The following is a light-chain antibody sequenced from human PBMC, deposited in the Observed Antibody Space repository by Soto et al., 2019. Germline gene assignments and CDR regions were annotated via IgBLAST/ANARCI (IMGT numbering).Light chain of an antibody. CDR1: QSISTW. V-gene: IGKV1-5*03. CDR3: QQYNTSPLT. Sequence: DIQMTQSPSTLSASVGDRVTITCRASQSISTWLAWYQQKPGKAPKLLIYKASTLEGGVPSRFSGSGSGTDFNITISSLQPDDFATYYCQQYNTSPLTFGGGTKVDIK. CDR2: KAS. J-gene: IGKJ4*01.